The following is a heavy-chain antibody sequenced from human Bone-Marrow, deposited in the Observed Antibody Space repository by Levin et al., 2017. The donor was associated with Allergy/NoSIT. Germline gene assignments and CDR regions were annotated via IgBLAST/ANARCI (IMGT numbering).Heavy chain of an antibody. J-gene: IGHJ6*02. D-gene: IGHD4/OR15-4a*01. CDR3: ASGAAMVASYGMDV. Sequence: ASVKVSCKASGYTFTSYGISWVRQAPGQGLEWMGWISAYNGNTNYAQKLQGRVTMTTDTSTSTAYMELRSLRSDDTAVYYCASGAAMVASYGMDVWGQGTTVTVSS. V-gene: IGHV1-18*01. CDR1: GYTFTSYG. CDR2: ISAYNGNT.